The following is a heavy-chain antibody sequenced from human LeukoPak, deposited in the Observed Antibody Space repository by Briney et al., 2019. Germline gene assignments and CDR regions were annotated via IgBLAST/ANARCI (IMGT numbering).Heavy chain of an antibody. CDR1: GFTFSSYG. J-gene: IGHJ4*02. V-gene: IGHV3-30*02. Sequence: PGGSLRLSCAASGFTFSSYGMHWVRRAPGKGLEWVAFIRYDGSNKYYADSVKGRFTISRDNSKNTLYLQMNSLRAEDTAVYYCAKEIFGVVIMSFDYWGQGTLVTVSS. D-gene: IGHD3-3*01. CDR3: AKEIFGVVIMSFDY. CDR2: IRYDGSNK.